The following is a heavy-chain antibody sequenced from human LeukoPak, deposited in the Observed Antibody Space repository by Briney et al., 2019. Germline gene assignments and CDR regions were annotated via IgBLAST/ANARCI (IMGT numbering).Heavy chain of an antibody. CDR1: GGSISSGGYY. CDR2: IYYSGST. Sequence: PSETLSLTCTVSGGSISSGGYYWSWIRRHPGKGLEWIGYIYYSGSTYYNPSLKSRVTISVDTSKNQFSLKLSSVTAADTAVYYCARAPALGYCSSTSCYRGGFDYWGQGTLVTVSS. V-gene: IGHV4-31*03. CDR3: ARAPALGYCSSTSCYRGGFDY. D-gene: IGHD2-2*02. J-gene: IGHJ4*02.